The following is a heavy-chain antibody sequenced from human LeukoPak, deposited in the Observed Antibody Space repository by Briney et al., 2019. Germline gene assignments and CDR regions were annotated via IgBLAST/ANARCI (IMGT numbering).Heavy chain of an antibody. CDR2: ISGSGGST. CDR1: GFTFSSYA. D-gene: IGHD3-9*01. J-gene: IGHJ4*02. Sequence: PGGSLRLSCAASGFTFSSYAMSWVRQAPGKGLEWVSAISGSGGSTYYADSVKGRFTISRDNSKNTLYLQMNSLRAEDTAVYYCAKAPVLRYFDWRSDDFDYWGQGTLVTVPS. CDR3: AKAPVLRYFDWRSDDFDY. V-gene: IGHV3-23*01.